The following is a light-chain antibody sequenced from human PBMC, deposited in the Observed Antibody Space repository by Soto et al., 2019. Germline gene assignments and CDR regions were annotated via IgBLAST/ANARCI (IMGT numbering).Light chain of an antibody. J-gene: IGLJ1*01. Sequence: QSALTQPASVSASPGQSIAISCTGTSSDVGAYDYVSWYQHHPGKAPKLIIYEVTYRPSGVSNRFSASKSGNTASLTTSGLQAEDEADYYCSSYTRSSTYVFGTGTKLTV. CDR3: SSYTRSSTYV. CDR1: SSDVGAYDY. V-gene: IGLV2-14*01. CDR2: EVT.